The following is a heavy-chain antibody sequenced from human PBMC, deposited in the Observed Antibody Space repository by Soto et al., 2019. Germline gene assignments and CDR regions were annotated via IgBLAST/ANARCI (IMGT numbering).Heavy chain of an antibody. CDR2: TYYKSKWYY. Sequence: SQTLSLTCAISGDSVSSNSAGWNCVRQTPSRGLEWLGRTYYKSKWYYNSAVSVKSRITINPDTSKNQFSLQLNSVTPEDTAVYYCSRGSWDDVSGHYYMDFWGKGTTVTVSS. CDR3: SRGSWDDVSGHYYMDF. D-gene: IGHD3-3*01. CDR1: GDSVSSNSAG. J-gene: IGHJ6*03. V-gene: IGHV6-1*01.